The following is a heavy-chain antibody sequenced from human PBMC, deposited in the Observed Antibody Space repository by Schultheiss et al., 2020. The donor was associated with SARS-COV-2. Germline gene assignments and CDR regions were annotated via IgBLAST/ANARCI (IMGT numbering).Heavy chain of an antibody. CDR2: INHSGST. Sequence: SETLSLTCAVYGGSFSGYYWSWIRQPPGKGLEWIGEINHSGSTNYNPSLKSRVTISVDTSKNQFSLKLSSVTAADTAVYYCARDGITIFGVVIDYWGQGTLVTVSS. V-gene: IGHV4-34*01. J-gene: IGHJ4*02. CDR1: GGSFSGYY. D-gene: IGHD3-3*01. CDR3: ARDGITIFGVVIDY.